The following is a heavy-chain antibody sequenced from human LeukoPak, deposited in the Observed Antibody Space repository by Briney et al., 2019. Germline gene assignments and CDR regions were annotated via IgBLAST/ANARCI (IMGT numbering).Heavy chain of an antibody. V-gene: IGHV4-4*02. CDR2: IYHSGST. J-gene: IGHJ5*02. D-gene: IGHD3-9*01. CDR1: GGSISSSNW. CDR3: ARGREVLRYFDWSSHWFDP. Sequence: PSGTLSLTCAVSGGSISSSNWWSWVRQPPGKGLEWIGEIYHSGSTNYNPSLKSRVTISVDTSKNQFSLKLSSVTAADTAVYYCARGREVLRYFDWSSHWFDPWGQGTLVTVSS.